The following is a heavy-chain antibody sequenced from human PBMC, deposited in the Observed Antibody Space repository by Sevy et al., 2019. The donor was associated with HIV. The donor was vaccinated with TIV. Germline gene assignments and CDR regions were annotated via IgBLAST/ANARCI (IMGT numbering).Heavy chain of an antibody. V-gene: IGHV3-30*04. CDR3: ARPESSGYYYYYAMDV. Sequence: GGSLRLSCAASGFSFSSYAMHWVRQAPGKGLEWVAVISYDGRNKYYGDSVKGRFTISRDISKNTLYLQMNSLRAEDTAVYYCARPESSGYYYYYAMDVWGQGTMVTVSS. CDR2: ISYDGRNK. CDR1: GFSFSSYA. J-gene: IGHJ6*02. D-gene: IGHD3-22*01.